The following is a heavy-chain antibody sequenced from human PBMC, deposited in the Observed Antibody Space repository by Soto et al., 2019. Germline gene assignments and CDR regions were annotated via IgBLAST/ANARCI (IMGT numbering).Heavy chain of an antibody. CDR1: GFTFRSYG. Sequence: QVQLVESGGGVVQPGRSLRLSCAASGFTFRSYGMFWVRQAPGKGLEWVALIWYDGSKKYYADSVKGRFTISRHDSKNTLNLQMNSLRAEDTAVYHCARDLGTYPGSYFDYWGQGTLVTVSS. J-gene: IGHJ4*02. D-gene: IGHD2-15*01. CDR3: ARDLGTYPGSYFDY. CDR2: IWYDGSKK. V-gene: IGHV3-33*01.